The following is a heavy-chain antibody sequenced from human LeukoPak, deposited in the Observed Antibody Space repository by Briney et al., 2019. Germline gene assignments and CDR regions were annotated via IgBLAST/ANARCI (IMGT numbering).Heavy chain of an antibody. V-gene: IGHV4-59*08. Sequence: SETLSLTCTVSGESISGFYWTWIRQPPGKGLEWIGYIYYSGSTNYNPSLKSRVTISVDTSKNQFSLKLSSVTAADTAVYYCARTSLEVTAIFDYWGQGTLVTVSS. CDR3: ARTSLEVTAIFDY. CDR1: GESISGFY. J-gene: IGHJ4*02. CDR2: IYYSGST. D-gene: IGHD2-21*02.